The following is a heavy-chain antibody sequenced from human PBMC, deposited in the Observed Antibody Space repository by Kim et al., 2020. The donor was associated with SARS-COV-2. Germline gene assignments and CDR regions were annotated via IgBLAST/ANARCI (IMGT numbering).Heavy chain of an antibody. Sequence: TYAQTFQGRVTITADESTSTAYRELSSLRSEDTAVYYCARVEGTVTTYDYWGQGTLVTVSS. D-gene: IGHD4-17*01. V-gene: IGHV1-69*01. J-gene: IGHJ4*02. CDR3: ARVEGTVTTYDY.